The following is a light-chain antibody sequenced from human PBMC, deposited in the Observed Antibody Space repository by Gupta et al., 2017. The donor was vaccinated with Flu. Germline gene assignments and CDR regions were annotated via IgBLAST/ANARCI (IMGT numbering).Light chain of an antibody. Sequence: QSPLPQPPSASGPPGPRVTVHCPLSSSNIGSNTVNWYQQLPGTAPKLLIYSNNQRPSGVPDRFSGSKSGTSASLAISGPQSEDEADYYCAAWDDSLNGVVFGGGTKLTVL. CDR2: SNN. V-gene: IGLV1-44*01. J-gene: IGLJ2*01. CDR3: AAWDDSLNGVV. CDR1: SSNIGSNT.